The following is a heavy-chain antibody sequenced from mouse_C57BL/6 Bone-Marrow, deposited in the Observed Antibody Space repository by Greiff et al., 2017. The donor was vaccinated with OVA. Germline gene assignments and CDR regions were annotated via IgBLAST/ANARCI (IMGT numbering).Heavy chain of an antibody. CDR3: ARLELGGSFAY. CDR2: INSDGGRT. V-gene: IGHV5-2*01. Sequence: EVNVVESGGGLVQPGESLKLSCESNEYEFPSHDMSWVRKTPEKRLELVAAINSDGGRTYYPDTMERRFIISRDNTKKTLYLQMSSLRSEDAALYYCARLELGGSFAYWGQGTLVTVSA. CDR1: EYEFPSHD. J-gene: IGHJ3*01. D-gene: IGHD4-1*01.